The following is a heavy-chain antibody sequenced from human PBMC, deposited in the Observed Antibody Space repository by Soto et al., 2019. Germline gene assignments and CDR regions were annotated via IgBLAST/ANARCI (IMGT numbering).Heavy chain of an antibody. CDR3: ARDPIPEPGYMDV. CDR1: GFTFSSYS. Sequence: GGSLRLSCAASGFTFSSYSMNWVRQAPGKGLEWVSSISSSSSYIYYADSVKGRFTISRDNAKNSLYLQMNSLRAEDTAVYYCARDPIPEPGYMDVWGKGTTVTVSS. CDR2: ISSSSSYI. D-gene: IGHD2-2*02. V-gene: IGHV3-21*01. J-gene: IGHJ6*03.